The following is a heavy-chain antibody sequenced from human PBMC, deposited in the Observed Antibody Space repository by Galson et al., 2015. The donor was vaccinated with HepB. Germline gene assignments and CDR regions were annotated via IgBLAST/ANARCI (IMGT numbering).Heavy chain of an antibody. CDR1: GFTFGDSA. Sequence: SLRLSCAGSGFTFGDSAMSWFRQAPGKGLEWLAFIRSKVYGGTTEYAASVKGRFTISRDDSKSIAYLQMNSLKNEDTAVYYCTRGGWLLLRTLFDYWGQGILVTVSS. CDR2: IRSKVYGGTT. J-gene: IGHJ4*02. CDR3: TRGGWLLLRTLFDY. V-gene: IGHV3-49*03. D-gene: IGHD2-15*01.